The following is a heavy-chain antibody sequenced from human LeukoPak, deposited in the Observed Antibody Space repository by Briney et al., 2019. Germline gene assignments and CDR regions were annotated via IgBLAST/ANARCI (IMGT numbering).Heavy chain of an antibody. CDR2: ISWNSGSI. CDR3: ANNNWNFFDI. V-gene: IGHV3-9*01. J-gene: IGHJ3*02. Sequence: EPGRSLRLSCAASGFTFDDYAMPWVRQAPGKGLEWVSGISWNSGSIGYADSVKGRFTISRDNAKNSLYLQMNSLRAEDTALYYCANNNWNFFDIWGQGTMVTVSS. D-gene: IGHD1-7*01. CDR1: GFTFDDYA.